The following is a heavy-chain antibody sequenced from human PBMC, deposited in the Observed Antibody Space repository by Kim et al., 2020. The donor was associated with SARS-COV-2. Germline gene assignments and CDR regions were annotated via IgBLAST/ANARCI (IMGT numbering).Heavy chain of an antibody. CDR1: GFTFTNYA. J-gene: IGHJ4*02. D-gene: IGHD3-16*01. CDR2: ISGGGGST. Sequence: GGSLRLSCVASGFTFTNYAMNWVRQAPGKGLEWVSGISGGGGSTYYADSVKGRFTISRDSSKNMVYLQMNSLRAEDTAVYYCAKELGMTRQTSGGDFFEYWGQGNLVTGYS. V-gene: IGHV3-23*01. CDR3: AKELGMTRQTSGGDFFEY.